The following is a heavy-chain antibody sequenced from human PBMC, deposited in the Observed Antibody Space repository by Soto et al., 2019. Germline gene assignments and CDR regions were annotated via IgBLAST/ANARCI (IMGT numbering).Heavy chain of an antibody. D-gene: IGHD1-26*01. CDR1: GYIFTDYY. CDR2: INAYNGNT. CDR3: ARDAAVGLFDY. J-gene: IGHJ4*02. Sequence: VASVKVSCKASGYIFTDYYMHWVRQAPGQELEWMGWINAYNGNTNYAQKLQGRVTMTTDTSTSTAYMELRSLRSDDTAVYYCARDAAVGLFDYWGQGTLVTVSS. V-gene: IGHV1-18*04.